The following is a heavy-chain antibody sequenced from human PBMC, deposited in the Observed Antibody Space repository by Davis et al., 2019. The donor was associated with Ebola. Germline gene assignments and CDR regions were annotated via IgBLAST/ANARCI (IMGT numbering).Heavy chain of an antibody. CDR2: IYSGGST. D-gene: IGHD3-10*01. CDR1: GFTVSSNY. J-gene: IGHJ6*02. V-gene: IGHV3-66*01. Sequence: GESLKISCAASGFTVSSNYMSWVRQAPGKGLEWVSVIYSGGSTYYADSVKGRFTISRDNSKNTLYLQMNSLRAEDTAVYYCARRDYYGSGSYYKGGMDVWGQGTTVTVSS. CDR3: ARRDYYGSGSYYKGGMDV.